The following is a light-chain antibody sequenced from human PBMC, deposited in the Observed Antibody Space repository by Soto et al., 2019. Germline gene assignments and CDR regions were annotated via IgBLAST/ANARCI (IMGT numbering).Light chain of an antibody. V-gene: IGLV4-69*01. CDR2: LNSDGNH. J-gene: IGLJ2*01. CDR1: SGHSSYA. Sequence: QPVLTQSPSASASLGASVKLTCTLSSGHSSYAIAWHLQQQQKGPRYLMKLNSDGNHSTGDGIPDRVSGSSSGADRYLTIASLQSEDEADYYCQTWGTGIHVVFGGGTKLTVL. CDR3: QTWGTGIHVV.